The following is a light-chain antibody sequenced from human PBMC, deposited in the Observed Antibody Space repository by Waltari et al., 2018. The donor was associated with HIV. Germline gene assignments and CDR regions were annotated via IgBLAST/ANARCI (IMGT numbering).Light chain of an antibody. CDR2: AAA. Sequence: IQMTQSPASLSAPVGDRVTITCRASQHIGNDLAWYQQKPGKAPEVLMYAAANVQVDVPSRFGGKGHETDFTFTISCLQPEDFATYFCQQYFAYPRTFGQGTRVEIK. CDR3: QQYFAYPRT. CDR1: QHIGND. V-gene: IGKV1-6*01. J-gene: IGKJ2*01.